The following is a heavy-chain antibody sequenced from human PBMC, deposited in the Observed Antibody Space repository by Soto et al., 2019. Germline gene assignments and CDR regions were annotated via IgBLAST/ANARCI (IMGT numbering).Heavy chain of an antibody. J-gene: IGHJ4*02. CDR3: AREFDYYKY. D-gene: IGHD3-10*01. V-gene: IGHV1-2*02. CDR1: GYTFTSYA. CDR2: INPKNGGT. Sequence: VASVKVSCKASGYTFTSYAMTWVRQAPGQGLEWMGWINPKNGGTYYLQKFQGRVTMTRDTSISTVYMELSSLRSDDTAIYYCAREFDYYKYWGQGSLVTVS.